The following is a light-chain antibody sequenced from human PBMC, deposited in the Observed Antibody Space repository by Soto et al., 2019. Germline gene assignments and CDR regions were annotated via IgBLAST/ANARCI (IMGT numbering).Light chain of an antibody. V-gene: IGKV3-20*01. CDR1: QSVSSY. Sequence: EIVLTPSPATLSLSPGERASLSCRASQSVSSYLAWYQQTPGQAPRLLIYDASNRATGIPDRFSGSGSGTDFTLTISRLEPEDFAVYYCQQYGSSGTFGQGTKVDIK. CDR2: DAS. J-gene: IGKJ1*01. CDR3: QQYGSSGT.